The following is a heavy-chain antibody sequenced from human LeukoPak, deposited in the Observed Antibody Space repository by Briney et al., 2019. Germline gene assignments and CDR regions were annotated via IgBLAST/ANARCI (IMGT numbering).Heavy chain of an antibody. J-gene: IGHJ6*02. V-gene: IGHV3-74*01. CDR1: GFTFSSYW. Sequence: SGGSLRLSCEASGFTFSSYWMHWVRQAPGKGLVWVSRIKADGSETSYADSVKGRFTISRDNAKNTLYLQMNSLRDEDTAMYYCASPYRGTMVRGHGMDVWGQGTTVTVSS. D-gene: IGHD3-10*01. CDR2: IKADGSET. CDR3: ASPYRGTMVRGHGMDV.